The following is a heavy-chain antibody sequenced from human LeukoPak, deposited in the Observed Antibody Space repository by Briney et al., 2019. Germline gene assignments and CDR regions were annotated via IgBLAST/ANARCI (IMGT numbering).Heavy chain of an antibody. D-gene: IGHD3-16*01. CDR3: ITGAN. CDR2: IKRKTDGGTI. V-gene: IGHV3-15*01. Sequence: PGASLRLACAAAGFRFSNGPMKWVRQPSWKGLEWVGRIKRKTDGGTIDYAAPVKGRFTISRDDSKTTLYLQMNSLKTEDTAVYYCITGANWGQGTLVTVSS. CDR1: GFRFSNGP. J-gene: IGHJ4*02.